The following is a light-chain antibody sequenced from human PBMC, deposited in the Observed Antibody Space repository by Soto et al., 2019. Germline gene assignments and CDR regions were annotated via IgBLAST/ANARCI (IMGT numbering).Light chain of an antibody. Sequence: QSALTQPHSVSGSPGQSVAISCSGTSSDVGGYNYVSWYQQHPGKAPKLIIFDVNKRPSGVPDRFSGSESGSTASLTISGLQAEDEADYYCCSYGGSFYVVGIGTKVTVL. V-gene: IGLV2-11*01. CDR2: DVN. CDR1: SSDVGGYNY. J-gene: IGLJ1*01. CDR3: CSYGGSFYV.